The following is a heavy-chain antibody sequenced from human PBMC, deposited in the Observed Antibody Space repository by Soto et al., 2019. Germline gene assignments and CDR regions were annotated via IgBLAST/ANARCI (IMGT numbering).Heavy chain of an antibody. J-gene: IGHJ4*02. D-gene: IGHD2-15*01. V-gene: IGHV3-7*01. CDR3: XXXXXXXXXXGCAN. CDR1: GLAFSTYW. Sequence: EVQLVESGGGLVQPGGSLRLSCVVSGLAFSTYWMSWVRQAPGKGLEWVANINQDGSESYYVDSVKGRFTISRDNAKXXXXXXXXXXXXXXXXXXXXXXXXXXXXXXGCANWGQGTLVTVSS. CDR2: INQDGSES.